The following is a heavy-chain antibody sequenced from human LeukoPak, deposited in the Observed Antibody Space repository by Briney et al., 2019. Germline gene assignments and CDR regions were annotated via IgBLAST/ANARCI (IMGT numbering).Heavy chain of an antibody. CDR1: GFXXXSYS. D-gene: IGHD2-15*01. J-gene: IGHJ6*03. CDR2: ISSSSSYI. CDR3: ARDFVVVVAAHYYYYYMDV. Sequence: XAXXGFXXXSYSMNWVRQAPGKGLEWVSSISSSSSYIYYADSVKGRFTISRDNDKNSLYLQMNSLRAEDTAVYYCARDFVVVVAAHYYYYYMDVWGKGTTVTVSS. V-gene: IGHV3-21*01.